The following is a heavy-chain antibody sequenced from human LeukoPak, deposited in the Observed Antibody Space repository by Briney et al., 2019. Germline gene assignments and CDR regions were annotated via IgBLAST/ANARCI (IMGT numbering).Heavy chain of an antibody. CDR2: ISAYNGNT. CDR3: ARHIGGGIEDMDV. J-gene: IGHJ6*02. V-gene: IGHV1-18*01. CDR1: GYTFTSYG. D-gene: IGHD3-16*02. Sequence: ASVKVSCKASGYTFTSYGISWVRQAPGQGLEWMGWISAYNGNTNYAQKLQGRVTMTTDTSTSTAHMELRSLRSDDTAVYYCARHIGGGIEDMDVWGQGTTVTVSS.